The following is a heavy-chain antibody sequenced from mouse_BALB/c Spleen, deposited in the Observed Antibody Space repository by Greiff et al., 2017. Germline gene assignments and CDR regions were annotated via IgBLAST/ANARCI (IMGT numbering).Heavy chain of an antibody. Sequence: EVKLMESGGGLVQPGGSLKLSCAASGFDFSRYWMSWVRQAPGKGLEWIGEINPDSSTINYTPSLKDKFIISRDNAKNTLYLQMSKVRSEDTALYYCARRGNYVDYFDYWGQGTTLTVSS. V-gene: IGHV4-1*02. J-gene: IGHJ2*01. CDR3: ARRGNYVDYFDY. D-gene: IGHD2-1*01. CDR1: GFDFSRYW. CDR2: INPDSSTI.